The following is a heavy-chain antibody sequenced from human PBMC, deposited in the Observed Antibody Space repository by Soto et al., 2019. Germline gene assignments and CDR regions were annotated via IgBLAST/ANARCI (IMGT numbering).Heavy chain of an antibody. CDR3: ARGRGSGGRGKNGMDV. Sequence: EVQLVESGEGLVQPGGSLRLSCAASGFTFSSYAMHWVRQAPGKGLEYVSAISSNGGSTYYADSVKGRFTISRDNSKNTLYLQMGSLRAEDMAVYYCARGRGSGGRGKNGMDVWGQGATVTVSS. CDR1: GFTFSSYA. V-gene: IGHV3-64*02. CDR2: ISSNGGST. J-gene: IGHJ6*02. D-gene: IGHD2-15*01.